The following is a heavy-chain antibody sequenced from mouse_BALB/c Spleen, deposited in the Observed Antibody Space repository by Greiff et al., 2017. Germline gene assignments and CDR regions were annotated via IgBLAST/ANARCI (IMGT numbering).Heavy chain of an antibody. CDR1: GFSLTSYG. CDR3: ARGMITLYFDV. CDR2: IWSGGST. V-gene: IGHV2-4-1*01. J-gene: IGHJ1*01. Sequence: VQLKQSGPGLVQPSQSLSITCTVSGFSLTSYGVHWVRQSPGKGLEWLGVIWSGGSTDYNAAFISRLSISKDNSKSQVFFKMNSLQADDTAIYYCARGMITLYFDVWGAGTTVTVSS. D-gene: IGHD2-4*01.